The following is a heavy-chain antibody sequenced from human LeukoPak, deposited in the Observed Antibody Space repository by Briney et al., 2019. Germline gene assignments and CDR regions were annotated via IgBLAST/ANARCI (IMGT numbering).Heavy chain of an antibody. CDR1: GFTFSTSI. Sequence: GGSLRLSCAASGFTFSTSIMNWVRQAPGKGLEWISYIDYSSDTIYYADSMKGRFTISRDNAKDSLYLQMNSLRAEDTAVYYCARAGYCRRGTCYSGDYWGQGTLVTVSS. V-gene: IGHV3-48*01. CDR2: IDYSSDTI. J-gene: IGHJ4*02. D-gene: IGHD2-15*01. CDR3: ARAGYCRRGTCYSGDY.